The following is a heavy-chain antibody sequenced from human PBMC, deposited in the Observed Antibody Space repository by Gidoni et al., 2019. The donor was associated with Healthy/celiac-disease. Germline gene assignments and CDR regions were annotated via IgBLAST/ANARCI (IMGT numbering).Heavy chain of an antibody. CDR3: ARLRLTGSYDY. D-gene: IGHD1-26*01. Sequence: EVQLVESGGGLVQPGGSLRLSWAAPGFTFSSYWMSWVRQAPGKWLEWVANIKQDGSEKYYVDSVKGRFTISRDNAKNSLYLQMNSLRAEDTAVYYCARLRLTGSYDYWGQRTLVTVSS. CDR1: GFTFSSYW. V-gene: IGHV3-7*01. J-gene: IGHJ4*02. CDR2: IKQDGSEK.